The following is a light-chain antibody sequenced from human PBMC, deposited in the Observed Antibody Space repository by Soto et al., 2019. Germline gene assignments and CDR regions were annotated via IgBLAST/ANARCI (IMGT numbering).Light chain of an antibody. V-gene: IGKV3-11*01. CDR3: QQRSNWPRT. J-gene: IGKJ1*01. CDR1: QNISNY. Sequence: IVLTQSPATLYLSPGKRAPLSCMASQNISNYLIWYQQNPGQAPRLLIYDVSNRATGIPARFSGSGSGTDFTLTISSLEPEDFAVYYCQQRSNWPRTFGQGTKVDIK. CDR2: DVS.